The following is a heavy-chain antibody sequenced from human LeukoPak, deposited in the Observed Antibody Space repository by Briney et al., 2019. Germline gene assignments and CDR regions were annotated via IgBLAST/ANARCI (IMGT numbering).Heavy chain of an antibody. CDR2: ISSSSSYI. CDR3: ASLTYYDFWSGYYPYYYYGMDV. V-gene: IGHV3-21*01. Sequence: PGGSLRLSCAASGFTFRNSWMSWVRQAPGKGLEWVSSISSSSSYIYYADSVKGRFTISRDNAKNSLYLQMNSLRAEDTAVYYCASLTYYDFWSGYYPYYYYGMDVWGQGTTVTVSS. J-gene: IGHJ6*02. CDR1: GFTFRNSW. D-gene: IGHD3-3*01.